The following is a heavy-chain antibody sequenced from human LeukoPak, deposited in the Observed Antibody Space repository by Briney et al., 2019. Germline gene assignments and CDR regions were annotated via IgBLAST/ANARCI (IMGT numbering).Heavy chain of an antibody. CDR1: GFTFSSYA. CDR3: AKGFTDAFDI. J-gene: IGHJ3*02. CDR2: ISGSGGST. V-gene: IGHV3-23*01. Sequence: PGGSLRLSCAASGFTFSSYAMSWVRQAPGKGLEWVSAISGSGGSTYYADSVKGRFTISRDNSKNPLYLQMNSRRAEDTAVYYCAKGFTDAFDIWGQGTMVTVSS.